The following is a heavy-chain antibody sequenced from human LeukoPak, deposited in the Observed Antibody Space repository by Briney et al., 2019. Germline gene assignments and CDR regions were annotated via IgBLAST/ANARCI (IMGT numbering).Heavy chain of an antibody. V-gene: IGHV3-48*04. Sequence: GGSLRLSCVASGFTVTTFSDYHLHWVRQAPGKGLEWISYISGSSSTIYYADSVKGRFTISRDNAKNSLYLQMNSLRAEDTAVYYCARDPGNSGWPINWFDPWGQGTLVTVSS. D-gene: IGHD6-19*01. CDR3: ARDPGNSGWPINWFDP. CDR1: GFTVTTFSDYH. CDR2: ISGSSSTI. J-gene: IGHJ5*02.